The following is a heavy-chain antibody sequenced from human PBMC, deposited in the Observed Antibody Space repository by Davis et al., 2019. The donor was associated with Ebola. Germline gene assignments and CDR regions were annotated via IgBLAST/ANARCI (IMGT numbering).Heavy chain of an antibody. D-gene: IGHD3-10*01. CDR2: ISSSSTTI. J-gene: IGHJ4*02. Sequence: GESLKISCVASGFTFSRNGMNWVRQAPGKGLEWVSYISSSSTTIYYADSVKGRFTISRDNAKNALYLQMNSLRDEDTAVYYCARAGMVQGVITKWDGYWGQGTLVTVSS. V-gene: IGHV3-48*02. CDR1: GFTFSRNG. CDR3: ARAGMVQGVITKWDGY.